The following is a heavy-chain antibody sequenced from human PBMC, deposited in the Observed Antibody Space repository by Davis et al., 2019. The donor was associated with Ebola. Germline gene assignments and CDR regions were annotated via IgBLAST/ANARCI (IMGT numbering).Heavy chain of an antibody. CDR1: GFTFSRHS. CDR2: IGVDSSAV. V-gene: IGHV3-48*02. D-gene: IGHD3-10*01. Sequence: PGGSLRPSCAASGFTFSRHSMNWVRQAPGKGLEWVSYIGVDSSAVYYADSVKGRFTVSRDNAKNSLYLQMNSLTDEDTAIYYCARGYGSGRHFDYWGQGTLVTVSS. CDR3: ARGYGSGRHFDY. J-gene: IGHJ4*02.